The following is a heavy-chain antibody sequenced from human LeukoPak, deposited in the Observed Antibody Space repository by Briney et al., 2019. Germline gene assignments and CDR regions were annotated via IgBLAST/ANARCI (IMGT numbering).Heavy chain of an antibody. J-gene: IGHJ4*02. V-gene: IGHV7-4-1*02. CDR2: INTNTGNP. CDR3: ASGRIQLWSR. Sequence: KPGASVKVSCKASGYTFTSHGISWVRQAPGQGLEWMGWINTNTGNPTYAQGFTGRFVFSLDTSVSTAYLQISSLKAEDTAVYYCASGRIQLWSRWGQGTLVTVSS. D-gene: IGHD5-18*01. CDR1: GYTFTSHG.